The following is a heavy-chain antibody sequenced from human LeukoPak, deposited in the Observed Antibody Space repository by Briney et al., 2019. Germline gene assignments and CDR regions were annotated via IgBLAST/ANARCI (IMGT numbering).Heavy chain of an antibody. CDR1: GDSVSSNSAA. Sequence: SQTLSLTCAISGDSVSSNSAAWNWIRQSPSRGLEWLGRTYYRSKWYNDYAVSVKSRITINPDTSKNQFSLQLNSVTPEDTAVYYCARSAGLWFGESIHYWYFDLWGRGTLVTVSS. D-gene: IGHD3-10*01. J-gene: IGHJ2*01. CDR2: TYYRSKWYN. CDR3: ARSAGLWFGESIHYWYFDL. V-gene: IGHV6-1*01.